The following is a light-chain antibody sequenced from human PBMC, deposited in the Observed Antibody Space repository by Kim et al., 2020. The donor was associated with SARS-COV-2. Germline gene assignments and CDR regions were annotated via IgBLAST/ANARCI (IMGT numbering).Light chain of an antibody. CDR1: SGSIASNY. V-gene: IGLV6-57*03. CDR3: QSYDSSNWV. CDR2: EDN. Sequence: GTPETRPCTRSSGSIASNYVKWYQQRPGSAPTTVIYEDNQRPSGVPDRFSGSIDSSSNSASLTISGLKTEDEADYYCQSYDSSNWVFGGGTQLTVL. J-gene: IGLJ3*02.